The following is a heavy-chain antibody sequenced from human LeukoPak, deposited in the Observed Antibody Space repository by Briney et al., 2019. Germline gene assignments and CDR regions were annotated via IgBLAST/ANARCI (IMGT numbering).Heavy chain of an antibody. Sequence: PSQTLSLTCTVSGGSISSGSYFWSWIRQPAGKGLEWIGRIYTSGSTNYNPSLKSRVTISVDTSKNQFSLKLSSVTAADTAVYYCARHVTVTVFSYYFDYWGQGTLVTVSS. CDR1: GGSISSGSYF. CDR3: ARHVTVTVFSYYFDY. D-gene: IGHD4-17*01. CDR2: IYTSGST. V-gene: IGHV4-61*02. J-gene: IGHJ4*02.